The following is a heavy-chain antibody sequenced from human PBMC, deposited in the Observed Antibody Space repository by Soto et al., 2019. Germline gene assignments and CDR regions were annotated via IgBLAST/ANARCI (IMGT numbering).Heavy chain of an antibody. V-gene: IGHV4-30-2*01. CDR3: AREYSSSWYGTWFDP. Sequence: SETLSLTCAVSGGSISSGGYSWSWIRQPPGKGLEWIGYIYHSGSTYYNPSLKSRVTISVDRSKNQFSLKLSSVTAADTAVYYCAREYSSSWYGTWFDPWGQGTLVTVSS. CDR1: GGSISSGGYS. D-gene: IGHD6-13*01. CDR2: IYHSGST. J-gene: IGHJ5*02.